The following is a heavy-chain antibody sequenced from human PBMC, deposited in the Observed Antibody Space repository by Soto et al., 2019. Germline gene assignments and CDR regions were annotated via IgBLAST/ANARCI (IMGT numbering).Heavy chain of an antibody. J-gene: IGHJ6*02. V-gene: IGHV4-30-4*01. CDR2: IYYSGST. D-gene: IGHD5-18*01. CDR3: ARASPVVTDV. Sequence: QVQLQESGPGLVKPSQTLSLTCTVSGGSISSGDYYWSWIRQPPGKGLEWIGYIYYSGSTYYNPSPXRXRXIXXDAPKSQYALKLSSVTAADTAVYYCARASPVVTDVWGPGTTVTVSS. CDR1: GGSISSGDYY.